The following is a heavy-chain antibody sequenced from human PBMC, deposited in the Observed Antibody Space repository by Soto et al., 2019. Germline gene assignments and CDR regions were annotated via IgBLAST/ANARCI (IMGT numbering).Heavy chain of an antibody. CDR2: IYHSGST. D-gene: IGHD3-22*01. CDR3: ARGGRGPYYYDSSGYYPFDY. V-gene: IGHV4-30-2*01. Sequence: PSETLSLTCAVSGGSISSGGYSWSWIRQPPGKGLEWIGYIYHSGSTYYNPSLKSRVTISVDRSKNQFSLKLSSVTAADTAVYYCARGGRGPYYYDSSGYYPFDYWGQETLVTVSS. CDR1: GGSISSGGYS. J-gene: IGHJ4*02.